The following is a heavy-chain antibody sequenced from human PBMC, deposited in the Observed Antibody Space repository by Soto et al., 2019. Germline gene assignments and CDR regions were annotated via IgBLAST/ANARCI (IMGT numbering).Heavy chain of an antibody. CDR2: ISAYNGNT. J-gene: IGHJ5*02. V-gene: IGHV1-18*01. Sequence: ASVKVSCKASGYTFTSYGISWVRQAPGQGIEWMGWISAYNGNTNYAQKLQGRVTMTTDTSTSTAYMELRSVTAADTAVYYCARAGGHYYDSAAYDPNWFDAWGQGTLVTVSS. D-gene: IGHD3-22*01. CDR3: ARAGGHYYDSAAYDPNWFDA. CDR1: GYTFTSYG.